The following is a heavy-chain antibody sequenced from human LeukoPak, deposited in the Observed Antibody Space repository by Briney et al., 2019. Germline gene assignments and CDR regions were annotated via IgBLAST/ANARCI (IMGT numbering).Heavy chain of an antibody. CDR1: GGSISSHY. V-gene: IGHV4-59*11. Sequence: PSETLSLTCTVSGGSISSHYWSWIRQPPGKGLEWIGYIYYSGSTNYNPSLKSRVTISVDTSKNQFSLKLSPVTAADTAVYYCASAVGIWGQGTMVTVSS. CDR3: ASAVGI. CDR2: IYYSGST. J-gene: IGHJ3*02.